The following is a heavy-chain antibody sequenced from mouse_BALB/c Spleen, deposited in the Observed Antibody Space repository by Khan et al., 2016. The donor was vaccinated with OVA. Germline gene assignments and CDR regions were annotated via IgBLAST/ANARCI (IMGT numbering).Heavy chain of an antibody. CDR1: GYTFINYW. V-gene: IGHV1-7*01. J-gene: IGHJ2*01. CDR2: INPSTGYT. Sequence: VQLQQSGAELAKPGASVKMSCKASGYTFINYWILWVKQRPGQGLEWIGYINPSTGYTEYNQNFKDKATLTADKFSRTAYMQLSSLTSEDSAVYYWARSSLRWDFDYWGQGATLTVSS. D-gene: IGHD1-1*01. CDR3: ARSSLRWDFDY.